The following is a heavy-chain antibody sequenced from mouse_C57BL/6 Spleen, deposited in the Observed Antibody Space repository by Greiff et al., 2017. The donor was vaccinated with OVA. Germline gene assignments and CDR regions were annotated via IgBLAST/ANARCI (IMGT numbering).Heavy chain of an antibody. CDR3: ARPYYDHDGFAY. Sequence: QVQLQQSGAELVKPGASVKMSCTASGYTFTTYPIEWMKQTHGKSLAWIGNFHPYTDDTTYNEKFKGKATLTVVKSSSTVYLELSRLTSDDSSVYYCARPYYDHDGFAYWGQGTLVTVSA. CDR1: GYTFTTYP. CDR2: FHPYTDDT. D-gene: IGHD2-4*01. V-gene: IGHV1-47*01. J-gene: IGHJ3*01.